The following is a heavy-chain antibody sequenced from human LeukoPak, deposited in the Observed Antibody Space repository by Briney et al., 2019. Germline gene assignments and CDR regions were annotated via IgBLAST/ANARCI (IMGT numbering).Heavy chain of an antibody. CDR1: GDSVSSNNGA. J-gene: IGHJ4*02. V-gene: IGHV6-1*01. Sequence: SPTLSLTCAISGDSVSSNNGAWNWIRQSPSRGLEWLGRTYYRSKWYNDYAGSLMSRITTSPDTSKNQFSLQVYSVTPEDTAVYYCARDVGTTGWHTYDFWGRGTLVTVSS. CDR2: TYYRSKWYN. D-gene: IGHD3-9*01. CDR3: ARDVGTTGWHTYDF.